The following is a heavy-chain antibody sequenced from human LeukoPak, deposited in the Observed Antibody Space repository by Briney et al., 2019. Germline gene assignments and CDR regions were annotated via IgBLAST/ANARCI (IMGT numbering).Heavy chain of an antibody. V-gene: IGHV4-4*02. CDR3: ACHTGWSGPSE. D-gene: IGHD6-19*01. J-gene: IGHJ4*02. Sequence: SETLSLTCAVFGDSISSDKWWSWVRQPPGKGLEYIGEFHQRVSTNYNPSLKSRLTISVDNSRNQFSQKLNSVTAADTAVYYCACHTGWSGPSEWGQGTLVTVSS. CDR2: FHQRVST. CDR1: GDSISSDKW.